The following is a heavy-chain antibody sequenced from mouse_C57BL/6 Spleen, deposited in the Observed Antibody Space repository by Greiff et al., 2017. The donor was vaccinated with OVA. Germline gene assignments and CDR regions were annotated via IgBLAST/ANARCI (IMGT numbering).Heavy chain of an antibody. V-gene: IGHV1-55*01. Sequence: VQLQQSGAELVKPGASVKMSCKASGYTFTSYWITWVKQRPGQGLEWIGDIYPGSGSTNYNEKFKSKATLTVDTSSSTAYMQLSSLTSEDSAVYYCARWDYGNPAWFAYWGQGTLVTVSA. D-gene: IGHD2-1*01. CDR2: IYPGSGST. CDR3: ARWDYGNPAWFAY. CDR1: GYTFTSYW. J-gene: IGHJ3*01.